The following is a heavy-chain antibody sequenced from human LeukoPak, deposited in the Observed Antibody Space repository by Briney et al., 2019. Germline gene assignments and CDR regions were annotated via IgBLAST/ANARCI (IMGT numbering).Heavy chain of an antibody. CDR1: GYTFTSYY. J-gene: IGHJ4*02. Sequence: SVKVSCKASGYTFTSYYMHWVRQAPGQGLEWMGRIIPILGIANYAQKFQGRVTITADKSTSTAYMELSSLRSEDTAVYYCARDPRHSSSSLNNTFDYWGQGTLVTVSS. V-gene: IGHV1-69*04. D-gene: IGHD6-6*01. CDR3: ARDPRHSSSSLNNTFDY. CDR2: IIPILGIA.